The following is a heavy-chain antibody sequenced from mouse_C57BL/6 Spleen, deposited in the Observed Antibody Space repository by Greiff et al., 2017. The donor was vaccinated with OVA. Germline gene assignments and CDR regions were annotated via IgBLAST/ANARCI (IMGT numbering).Heavy chain of an antibody. CDR2: IDPSDSYT. Sequence: QVQLQQPGAELVKPGASVKLSCKASGYTFTSYWMQWVKQRPGQGLEWIGEIDPSDSYTNYNQKFKGKATLTVDTSSSTAYMQLSSLTSEDSAVYYCARGGYYSNYVGDYFDYWGQGTTLTVSS. CDR1: GYTFTSYW. CDR3: ARGGYYSNYVGDYFDY. J-gene: IGHJ2*01. V-gene: IGHV1-50*01. D-gene: IGHD2-5*01.